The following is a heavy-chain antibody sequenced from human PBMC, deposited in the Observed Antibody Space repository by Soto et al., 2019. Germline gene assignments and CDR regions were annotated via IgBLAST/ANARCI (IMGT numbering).Heavy chain of an antibody. CDR2: IYHSGST. Sequence: QLQLQESGSGLVKPSQTLSLTCAVSGGSISSGGYSWSWIRQPPGKGLEWIGYIYHSGSTYYNPSLKSRVTISVDRSKTQLSLKLSSVTAADTAVYYCARGSRSSWYGGDYWGQGTLVTVSS. D-gene: IGHD6-13*01. CDR1: GGSISSGGYS. CDR3: ARGSRSSWYGGDY. J-gene: IGHJ4*02. V-gene: IGHV4-30-2*01.